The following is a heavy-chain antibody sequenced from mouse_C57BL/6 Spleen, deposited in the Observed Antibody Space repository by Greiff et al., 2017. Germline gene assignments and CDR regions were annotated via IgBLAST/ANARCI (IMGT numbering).Heavy chain of an antibody. J-gene: IGHJ4*01. CDR1: GFSFNTYA. CDR2: IRSKSNNYAT. D-gene: IGHD2-3*01. V-gene: IGHV10-1*01. CDR3: ERDRYPYAMGY. Sequence: EVQLVQSGGGLVQPNGSLKLPCAASGFSFNTYAMNWVRQAPGKGLEWVARIRSKSNNYATYYADSVKDRFTISRDDSESMLYLQMNNLKTEDTARYYYERDRYPYAMGYWGDGAPVSIS.